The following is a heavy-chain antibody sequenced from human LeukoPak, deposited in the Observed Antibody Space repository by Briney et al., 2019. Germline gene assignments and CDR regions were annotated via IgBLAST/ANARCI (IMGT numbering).Heavy chain of an antibody. J-gene: IGHJ4*02. CDR1: GITFSSYA. V-gene: IGHV3-21*04. D-gene: IGHD3-22*01. CDR2: ISSSSSYI. Sequence: GGSLRLSCAAPGITFSSYAMTWVRQAPGKGLEWVSSISSSSSYIYYADSVKGRFTISRDNAKNSLYLQMNSLRAEDTAVYYCARDCDGYYDSSAQDYWGQGTLVTVSS. CDR3: ARDCDGYYDSSAQDY.